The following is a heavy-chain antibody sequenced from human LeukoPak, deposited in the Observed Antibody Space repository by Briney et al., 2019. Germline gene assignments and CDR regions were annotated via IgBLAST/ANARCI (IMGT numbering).Heavy chain of an antibody. CDR2: IRYDGSNK. Sequence: PGGSLRLSCAASGFTFSSYGMHWVRQAPGKGLEWVAFIRYDGSNKYYADSVKGRFTISRDNSKNTLYLQMNSLRAEDTAVYYCARGRGYSYGKGDWFDPWGQGTLVTVSS. V-gene: IGHV3-30*02. CDR3: ARGRGYSYGKGDWFDP. CDR1: GFTFSSYG. D-gene: IGHD5-18*01. J-gene: IGHJ5*02.